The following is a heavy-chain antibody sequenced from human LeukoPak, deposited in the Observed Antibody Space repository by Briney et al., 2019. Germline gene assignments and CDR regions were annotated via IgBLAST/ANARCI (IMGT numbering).Heavy chain of an antibody. J-gene: IGHJ3*02. CDR3: ARLVGCWDAFDI. CDR1: GYTFTGYY. CDR2: INPNSGGT. D-gene: IGHD1-26*01. Sequence: ASVKVSCKASGYTFTGYYMHWVRQAPGQGLEWMGWINPNSGGTNYAQKFQGRVTMTRDTSISTAYMELSRLRSDDTAVYYCARLVGCWDAFDIWGQGTMVTVSS. V-gene: IGHV1-2*02.